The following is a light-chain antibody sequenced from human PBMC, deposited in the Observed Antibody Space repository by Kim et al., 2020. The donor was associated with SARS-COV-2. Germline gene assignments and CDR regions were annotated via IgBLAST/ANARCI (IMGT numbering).Light chain of an antibody. CDR1: QSGSRN. CDR2: GGN. CDR3: QQYNNWPLYT. J-gene: IGKJ2*01. V-gene: IGKV3-15*01. Sequence: VYPAERATLYCRGSQSGSRNFAWDKQKPGQATRHLMYGGNARATGIPARLSGSGSGTEFTLTITSLQSEDFAVYYCQQYNNWPLYTFGQGTKLEI.